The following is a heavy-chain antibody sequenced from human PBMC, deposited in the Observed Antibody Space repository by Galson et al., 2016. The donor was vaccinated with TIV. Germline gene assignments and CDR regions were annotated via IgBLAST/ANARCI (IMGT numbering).Heavy chain of an antibody. D-gene: IGHD6-19*01. CDR3: ARETGGSGWYTVDY. Sequence: LRLSCAASGFTFSSFAMTRVRQAPGKGLEWLSTIRPSATRTYYSASVKDRFTTSRDDSSNTLFLQMNSLRAEDTAMYFCARETGGSGWYTVDYWGQGALVIVSS. J-gene: IGHJ4*02. CDR2: IRPSATRT. V-gene: IGHV3-23*01. CDR1: GFTFSSFA.